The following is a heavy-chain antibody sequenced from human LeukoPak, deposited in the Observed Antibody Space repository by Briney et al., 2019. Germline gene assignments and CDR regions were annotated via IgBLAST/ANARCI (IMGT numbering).Heavy chain of an antibody. Sequence: PSETLSLTCAVYGGSFSGYYWSWIRQPPGKGLEWIGEINHSGSTNYNPSLKSRVTISVDTSKNQFSLKLSSVTAADTAVYYCXXXXXXXXXXTVTTSKGFDYWGQGTLVTVSS. V-gene: IGHV4-34*01. CDR1: GGSFSGYY. CDR2: INHSGST. D-gene: IGHD4-17*01. CDR3: XXXXXXXXXXTVTTSKGFDY. J-gene: IGHJ4*02.